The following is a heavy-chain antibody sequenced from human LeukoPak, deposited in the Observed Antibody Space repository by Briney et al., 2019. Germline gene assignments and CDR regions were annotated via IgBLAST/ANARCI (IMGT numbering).Heavy chain of an antibody. CDR1: GYSFTNHY. CDR2: IYPGDSDT. V-gene: IGHV5-51*01. D-gene: IGHD3-10*01. CDR3: ARRGYGSGNYYYPN. Sequence: GESLKISCKGSGYSFTNHYIGWVRLMPGKGLEWMGIIYPGDSDTRYSPSIQGQATISADKSISTAYLQWSSLEASDTAMYYCARRGYGSGNYYYPNWGQGTLVTVSS. J-gene: IGHJ4*02.